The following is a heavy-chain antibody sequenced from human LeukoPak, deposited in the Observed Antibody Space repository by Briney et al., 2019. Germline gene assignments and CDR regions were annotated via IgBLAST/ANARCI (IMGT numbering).Heavy chain of an antibody. CDR2: ISSSGSTI. Sequence: GGSLRLSCAASGFTFSSYSMNWVRQAPGKGLEWVSYISSSGSTIYYADSVKGRFTVSRDNAKNSLYLQMNSLRAEDTAVYYCAELGITMVGGVWGKGTTVTISS. CDR1: GFTFSSYS. V-gene: IGHV3-48*04. CDR3: AELGITMVGGV. D-gene: IGHD3-10*02. J-gene: IGHJ6*04.